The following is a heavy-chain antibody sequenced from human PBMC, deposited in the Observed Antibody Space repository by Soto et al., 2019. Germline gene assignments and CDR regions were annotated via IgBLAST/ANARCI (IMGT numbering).Heavy chain of an antibody. CDR1: GYTFTSYG. CDR2: MSAYNGNT. Sequence: GASVKVSCKASGYTFTSYGISWVRQAPGQGLEWMGWMSAYNGNTNYAQKLQGRVTMTTDTSTSTAYMELRSLRSDDTAVYYCARDVKWLTPSNFDYWGQGTLVTVSS. J-gene: IGHJ4*02. D-gene: IGHD6-19*01. V-gene: IGHV1-18*01. CDR3: ARDVKWLTPSNFDY.